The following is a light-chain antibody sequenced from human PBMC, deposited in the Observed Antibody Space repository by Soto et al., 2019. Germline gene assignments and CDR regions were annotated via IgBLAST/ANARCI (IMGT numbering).Light chain of an antibody. J-gene: IGKJ1*01. V-gene: IGKV1-39*01. CDR2: AAS. CDR3: QQSYSTPWT. Sequence: DTHMTQSPSSLSASVGHIVTITFRSSQSISSYLNWYQQKPGKAPKLLIYAASSLQSGVPSRFSSSGSGTDFTLTISSLQPEDFATYYCQQSYSTPWTFGQGTKVDIK. CDR1: QSISSY.